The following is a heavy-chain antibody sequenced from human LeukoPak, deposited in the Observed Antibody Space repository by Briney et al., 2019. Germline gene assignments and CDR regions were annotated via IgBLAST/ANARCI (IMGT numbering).Heavy chain of an antibody. CDR2: IYHSGRT. V-gene: IGHV4-38-2*02. CDR3: ATDTRGYSYGSEAFDI. D-gene: IGHD5-18*01. Sequence: SETLSLTCTVSGYSISSGYYWGWIRQPPGKGLEWIGSIYHSGRTFYNPSLKSRVTISVDTSKNQFSLKLTSVTAADTAVYYCATDTRGYSYGSEAFDIWGQGTMVTVSS. CDR1: GYSISSGYY. J-gene: IGHJ3*02.